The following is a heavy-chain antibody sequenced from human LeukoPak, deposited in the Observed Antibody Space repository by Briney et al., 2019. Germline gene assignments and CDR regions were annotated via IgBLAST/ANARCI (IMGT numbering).Heavy chain of an antibody. J-gene: IGHJ3*02. CDR1: GYISTSYG. CDR2: IRPYNGKT. V-gene: IGHV1-18*04. D-gene: IGHD3-22*01. Sequence: ASVNFSCKASGYISTSYGISWVRQAPGQGLEWMGWIRPYNGKTNYAQKFKGRVTMTTNTSTSTVYMELRSLRSDDTAVYYCARDYYYSSGYSFDFFDIWGQGTMVTVSS. CDR3: ARDYYYSSGYSFDFFDI.